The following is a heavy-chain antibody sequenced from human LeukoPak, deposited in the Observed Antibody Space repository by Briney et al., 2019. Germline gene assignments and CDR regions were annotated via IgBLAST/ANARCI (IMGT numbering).Heavy chain of an antibody. CDR2: IYYSGST. D-gene: IGHD3-10*01. Sequence: TSETLSLTCTVSGDSISSISYYWDWIRQPPGKGLEWIGGIYYSGSTYYNPSLKSRVTISVDTSKNQFSLKLSSVTAADTAVYYCARQRYYGSGSYYNFLASLNYWGQGTLVTVSS. J-gene: IGHJ4*02. V-gene: IGHV4-39*01. CDR1: GDSISSISYY. CDR3: ARQRYYGSGSYYNFLASLNY.